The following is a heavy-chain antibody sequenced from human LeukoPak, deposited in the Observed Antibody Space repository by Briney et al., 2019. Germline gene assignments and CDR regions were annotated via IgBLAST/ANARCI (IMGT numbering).Heavy chain of an antibody. J-gene: IGHJ6*03. V-gene: IGHV1-69*05. Sequence: GSSVKVSCKASGGTFSSYAISWVRQAPGQGLEWMGGIIRIFGTANYAQKFQGRVTITTDESTSTAYMELSSLRSEDTAVYYCARGSGSYAVLYYYYYYMDVWGKGTTVTVSS. CDR1: GGTFSSYA. CDR3: ARGSGSYAVLYYYYYYMDV. D-gene: IGHD1-26*01. CDR2: IIRIFGTA.